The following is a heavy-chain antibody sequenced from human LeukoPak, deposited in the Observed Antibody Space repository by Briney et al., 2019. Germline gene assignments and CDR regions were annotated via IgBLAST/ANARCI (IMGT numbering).Heavy chain of an antibody. Sequence: GGSLRLSCAASGFTFSTYTMNWVRQAPGKGLEWVSSISSSSSYIYYADSVKGRFTISRDNAKNSLYLQMNSLRAKDTAVYYCATNPYYDDAFDIWGQGTMVTVSS. CDR1: GFTFSTYT. J-gene: IGHJ3*02. D-gene: IGHD3-22*01. V-gene: IGHV3-21*01. CDR3: ATNPYYDDAFDI. CDR2: ISSSSSYI.